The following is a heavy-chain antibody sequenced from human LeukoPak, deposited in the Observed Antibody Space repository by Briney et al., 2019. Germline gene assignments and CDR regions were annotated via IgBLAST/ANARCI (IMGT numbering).Heavy chain of an antibody. V-gene: IGHV3-23*01. CDR2: ISGSGGST. J-gene: IGHJ3*02. D-gene: IGHD3-10*01. CDR3: ARPPYHYGSGTYNVFDI. Sequence: GGSLRLSCAASGFTFSSYAMSWVRQAPGKGLEWVSAISGSGGSTYYADSVKGRFTTSRDNAKSSLYLQMNSLRAEDTAVYYCARPPYHYGSGTYNVFDIWGQGTMVTVSS. CDR1: GFTFSSYA.